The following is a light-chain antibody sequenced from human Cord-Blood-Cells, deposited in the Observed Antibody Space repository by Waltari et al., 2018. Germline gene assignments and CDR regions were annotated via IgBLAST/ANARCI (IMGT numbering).Light chain of an antibody. CDR3: QQYDSSLYT. J-gene: IGKJ2*01. CDR1: QSVSSSY. Sequence: EIVLTQSTGTLSLSPGESATLSCRASQSVSSSYLAWYQQKPGQAPRLLIYGASTRATGIPDRFSGSGSGTDFTLTISRLEPEDFAVYYCQQYDSSLYTFGQGTKLEIK. CDR2: GAS. V-gene: IGKV3-20*01.